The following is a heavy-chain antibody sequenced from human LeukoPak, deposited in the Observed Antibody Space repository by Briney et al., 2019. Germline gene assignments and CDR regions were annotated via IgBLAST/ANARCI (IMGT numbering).Heavy chain of an antibody. CDR2: IYYSGST. CDR3: ARVLAEMAAVWRDDVFDI. Sequence: PSETLSLTCTVSGGSISSYYWSWIRQPPGKGLEWIGYIYYSGSTNYNPSLKSRVTMSVDTSKNQFALRVNSVTAADTAVYYCARVLAEMAAVWRDDVFDIWGQGTMVTVSS. CDR1: GGSISSYY. V-gene: IGHV4-59*01. D-gene: IGHD5-24*01. J-gene: IGHJ3*02.